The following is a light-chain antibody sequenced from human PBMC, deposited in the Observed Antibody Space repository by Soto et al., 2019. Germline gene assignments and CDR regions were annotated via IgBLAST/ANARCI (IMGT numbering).Light chain of an antibody. CDR1: SSDVGGYSY. CDR2: EVS. CDR3: SSYTSSSTLV. J-gene: IGLJ2*01. Sequence: QSALTQPASVSGSPGQSITISCTGTSSDVGGYSYVSWYQHHPGKAPKLMIFEVSYRPSGVSNRFSGSKSGNTASLTISGLQVEDEADYYCSSYTSSSTLVFGGGTKLTVL. V-gene: IGLV2-14*01.